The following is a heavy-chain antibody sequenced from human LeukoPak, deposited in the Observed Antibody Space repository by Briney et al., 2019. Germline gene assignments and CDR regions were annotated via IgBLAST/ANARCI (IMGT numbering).Heavy chain of an antibody. CDR1: GGSISSSSYY. Sequence: SETLSLTCTVSGGSISSSSYYWGWIRQPPGKGLEWIGSIYYSGSTYYNPSLKSRVTISVDTSENQFSLKLSSVTAADTAVYYCARRHYYDSISYWGQGTLVTVSS. CDR3: ARRHYYDSISY. CDR2: IYYSGST. J-gene: IGHJ4*02. V-gene: IGHV4-39*01. D-gene: IGHD3-22*01.